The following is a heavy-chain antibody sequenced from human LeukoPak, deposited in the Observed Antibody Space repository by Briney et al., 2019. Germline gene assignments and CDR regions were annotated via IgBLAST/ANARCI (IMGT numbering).Heavy chain of an antibody. J-gene: IGHJ4*02. CDR2: INHSGST. Sequence: SETLSLTCAVYGGSFSGYYWSWIRQPPGKGLEWIGEINHSGSTNYNPSLKSRVTISVDTSKNQFSLKLSSVTAADTAVYYCARDNSTIFGAVPDYFDYWGQGTLVTVSS. CDR3: ARDNSTIFGAVPDYFDY. V-gene: IGHV4-34*01. CDR1: GGSFSGYY. D-gene: IGHD3-3*01.